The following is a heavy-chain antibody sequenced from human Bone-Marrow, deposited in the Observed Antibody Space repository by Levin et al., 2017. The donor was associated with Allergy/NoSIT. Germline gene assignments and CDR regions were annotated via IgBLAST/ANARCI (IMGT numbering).Heavy chain of an antibody. CDR2: IYYSGST. Sequence: MPSETLSLTCTVSGASVRTGGYYWSWIRQKPGEGLEWIGDIYYSGSTNYNPSLKSRVTISLDTSRNQFSLKMKSVTAADTAVYPCARAHELIRFGDGSNPLFDYWGQGTVVIVSS. D-gene: IGHD5-24*01. J-gene: IGHJ4*02. V-gene: IGHV4-30-4*08. CDR1: GASVRTGGYY. CDR3: ARAHELIRFGDGSNPLFDY.